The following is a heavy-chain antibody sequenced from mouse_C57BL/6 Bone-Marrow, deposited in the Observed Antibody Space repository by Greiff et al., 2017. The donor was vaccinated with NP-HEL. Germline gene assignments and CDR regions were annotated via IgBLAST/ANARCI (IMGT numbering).Heavy chain of an antibody. CDR2: IYPRSGNT. V-gene: IGHV1-81*01. Sequence: VKLMESGAELARPGASVKLSCKASGYTFTSYGISWVKQRTGQGLEWIGEIYPRSGNTYYNEKFKGKATLTADKSSSTAYMELRSLTSEDSAVYFCATRPAWFAYWGQGTLVTVSA. CDR1: GYTFTSYG. CDR3: ATRPAWFAY. J-gene: IGHJ3*01.